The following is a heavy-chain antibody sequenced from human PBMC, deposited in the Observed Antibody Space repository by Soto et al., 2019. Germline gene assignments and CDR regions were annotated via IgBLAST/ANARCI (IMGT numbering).Heavy chain of an antibody. Sequence: QVQLQQWGAGLLKPSETLSLTCAVYGGSFSGYYWSWIRQPPGKGLEWIGEINHSGSTNYNPSLTSRVTISVDTSKNQFSLKLSSVTAADTAVYYCATLLGYSSGWSLGETDYWGQGTLVTVSS. CDR3: ATLLGYSSGWSLGETDY. CDR1: GGSFSGYY. D-gene: IGHD6-19*01. V-gene: IGHV4-34*01. CDR2: INHSGST. J-gene: IGHJ4*02.